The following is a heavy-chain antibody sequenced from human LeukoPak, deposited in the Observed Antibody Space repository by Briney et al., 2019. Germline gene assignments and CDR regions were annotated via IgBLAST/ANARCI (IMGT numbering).Heavy chain of an antibody. Sequence: PGGSLRLSCAASGFTFSSYWMSWVRQAPGKGLEWVTNIKQDGSEKYYVDSVKGRFTISRDNAKNSLYLQMNSLRAEDTAVYYCARSVGTYSSSWHVDYWGQGTLVTVSS. CDR3: ARSVGTYSSSWHVDY. J-gene: IGHJ4*02. V-gene: IGHV3-7*01. CDR2: IKQDGSEK. D-gene: IGHD6-13*01. CDR1: GFTFSSYW.